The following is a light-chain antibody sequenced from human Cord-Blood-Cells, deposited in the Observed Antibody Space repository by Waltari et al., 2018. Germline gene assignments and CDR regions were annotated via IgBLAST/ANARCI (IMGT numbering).Light chain of an antibody. J-gene: IGLJ2*01. CDR1: SSDVGGYNN. V-gene: IGLV2-14*01. CDR2: DVS. CDR3: SSYTRSSTVV. Sequence: QSALTQPASVSGSPGQSITISCTGTSSDVGGYNNVSWYQQHPGKAPKLLIYDVSKRASGVSTRFSGSKTGNTASLTISGLQAEDEADYYGSSYTRSSTVVFGGGTKLTVL.